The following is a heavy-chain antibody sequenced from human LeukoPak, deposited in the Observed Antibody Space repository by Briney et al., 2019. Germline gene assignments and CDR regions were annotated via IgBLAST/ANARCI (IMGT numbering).Heavy chain of an antibody. CDR2: IYTSGST. J-gene: IGHJ4*02. Sequence: SETLSLTCTVSGGSISSYYWSWIRQPAGKGLEWIGRIYTSGSTNYNPSLKSRVTMSVDTSKNQFSLKLSSVTAADTAVYYCARDPFRGDFWSGYYGGYFDYWGQGTLVTVSS. V-gene: IGHV4-4*07. CDR1: GGSISSYY. D-gene: IGHD3-3*01. CDR3: ARDPFRGDFWSGYYGGYFDY.